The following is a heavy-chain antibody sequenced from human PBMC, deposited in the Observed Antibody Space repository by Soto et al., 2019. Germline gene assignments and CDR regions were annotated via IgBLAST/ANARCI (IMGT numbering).Heavy chain of an antibody. CDR2: IYYSGST. J-gene: IGHJ6*02. D-gene: IGHD3-3*01. CDR1: GGSISSYY. CDR3: ARAPRITIFGVDSYGMDV. Sequence: ASETLSLTCTVSGGSISSYYWSWIRQPPGKGLEWIGYIYYSGSTNYNPSLKSRVTISVDTSKNQFSLKLSSVTAADTAVYYCARAPRITIFGVDSYGMDVWGQGTTVTVSS. V-gene: IGHV4-59*01.